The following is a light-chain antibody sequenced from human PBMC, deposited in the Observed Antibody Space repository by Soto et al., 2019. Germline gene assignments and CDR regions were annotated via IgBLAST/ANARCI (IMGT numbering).Light chain of an antibody. J-gene: IGLJ1*01. V-gene: IGLV2-14*01. CDR1: SSDVGSYDH. Sequence: QSVLTQPASVSGSPGQSITISCSGTSSDVGSYDHVAWYQQFPGKTPKLMIYAVSNRPSGVSNRFSGSKSGNTASLTIPGLQAEDEADYYCISYTGSSTSYVFGTGTKVTVL. CDR2: AVS. CDR3: ISYTGSSTSYV.